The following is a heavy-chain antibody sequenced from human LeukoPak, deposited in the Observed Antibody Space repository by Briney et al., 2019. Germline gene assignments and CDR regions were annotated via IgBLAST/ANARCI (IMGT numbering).Heavy chain of an antibody. CDR3: AKGRRDYYGSGRFDP. D-gene: IGHD3-10*01. J-gene: IGHJ5*02. Sequence: GGSLRLSCAASEFVFSDYYMSWIRQAPGKGLEWVTYISDSGSTIYYADSVKGRFTISRDNAKNSLYLQMNSLRAEDTALYYCAKGRRDYYGSGRFDPWGQGTLVTVSS. V-gene: IGHV3-11*01. CDR2: ISDSGSTI. CDR1: EFVFSDYY.